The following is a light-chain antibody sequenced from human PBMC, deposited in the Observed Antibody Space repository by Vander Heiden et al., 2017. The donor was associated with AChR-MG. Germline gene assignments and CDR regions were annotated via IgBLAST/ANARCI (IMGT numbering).Light chain of an antibody. CDR1: QSVSSNY. CDR3: QQYGSSLLT. V-gene: IGKV3-20*01. J-gene: IGKJ4*01. CDR2: GAS. Sequence: EIVLTQSPGTLSLSPGERATLSCRASQSVSSNYLAWYQQKPGQAPRLLIYGASSRATGIPDRFSGSGSGTDFTLTISRLEPEDFAVYYCQQYGSSLLTFGGGTKVRSN.